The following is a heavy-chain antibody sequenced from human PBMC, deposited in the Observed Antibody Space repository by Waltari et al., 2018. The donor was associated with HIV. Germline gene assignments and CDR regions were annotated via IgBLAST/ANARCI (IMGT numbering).Heavy chain of an antibody. CDR3: ARDQRGDYNFWSLPTHNYGMDV. Sequence: LQLQESGPGLVKPSETLSLTCTVSGGPISSSKYYWTWIRQSPGKGLEWIGNVNHKEHTNSNPSLKCRVSITVDTSKNQFFLTLSSVTAADTATYFCARDQRGDYNFWSLPTHNYGMDVWGQGTTVSVSS. CDR1: GGPISSSKYY. CDR2: VNHKEHT. J-gene: IGHJ6*02. D-gene: IGHD3-3*01. V-gene: IGHV4-39*07.